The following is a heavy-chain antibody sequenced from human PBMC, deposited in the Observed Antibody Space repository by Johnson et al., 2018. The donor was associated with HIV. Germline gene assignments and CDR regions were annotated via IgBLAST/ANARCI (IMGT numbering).Heavy chain of an antibody. CDR3: TTDLVPAAKEPVVVGGAFDI. CDR2: IKSRTDGGTT. V-gene: IGHV3-15*01. CDR1: GFTFSNAW. J-gene: IGHJ3*02. D-gene: IGHD2-2*01. Sequence: VQLVESGGGLVNPGGSLTLSCAASGFTFSNAWMSWVRQAPGKGLEWVGQIKSRTDGGTTDYGAPVKGRFTISRDDSKNTLYLQMNSLKTEDTSVYYCTTDLVPAAKEPVVVGGAFDIWGQGTMVTVSS.